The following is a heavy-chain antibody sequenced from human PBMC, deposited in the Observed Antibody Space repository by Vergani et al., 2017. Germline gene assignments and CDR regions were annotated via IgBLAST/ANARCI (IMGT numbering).Heavy chain of an antibody. D-gene: IGHD7-27*01. CDR1: GYTFTSYA. V-gene: IGHV1-3*01. J-gene: IGHJ6*03. Sequence: QVQLVQSGAEVKKPGASVKVSCKASGYTFTSYAMHWVRQAPGQRLEWMGWINAGNGNTKYSQKFKGRVTITRDTSASTAYMELSSLRSEDTAVYYCARKQGSDYYYYYMDVWGKGTTVTVSS. CDR2: INAGNGNT. CDR3: ARKQGSDYYYYYMDV.